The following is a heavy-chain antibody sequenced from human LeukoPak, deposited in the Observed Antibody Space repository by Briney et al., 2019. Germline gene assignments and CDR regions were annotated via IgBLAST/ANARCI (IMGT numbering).Heavy chain of an antibody. Sequence: GGSLRLSCAASGFSFSTYAMSWVRQAPGKGLEWASAISTNGGSTYYADSVKGRFTISRDNSRNTLYLQMNSLRAEDTAVYYCAKDTGSRYFNWLSDYWGRGTLVTVSS. CDR3: AKDTGSRYFNWLSDY. CDR2: ISTNGGST. CDR1: GFSFSTYA. D-gene: IGHD3-9*01. J-gene: IGHJ4*02. V-gene: IGHV3-23*01.